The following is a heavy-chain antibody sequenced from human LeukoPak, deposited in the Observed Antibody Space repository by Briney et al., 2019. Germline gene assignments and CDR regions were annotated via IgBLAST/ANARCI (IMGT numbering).Heavy chain of an antibody. CDR3: ARGPYGDYGGYYYYYMDV. CDR2: IIPIFGTA. V-gene: IGHV1-69*06. D-gene: IGHD4-17*01. CDR1: AYTFTKYG. Sequence: GASVKVSCKASAYTFTKYGITWVRQAPGQGLEWMGGIIPIFGTANYAQKFQGRVTITADKSTSTAYMELSSLRSEDTAVYYCARGPYGDYGGYYYYYMDVWGKGTTVTISS. J-gene: IGHJ6*03.